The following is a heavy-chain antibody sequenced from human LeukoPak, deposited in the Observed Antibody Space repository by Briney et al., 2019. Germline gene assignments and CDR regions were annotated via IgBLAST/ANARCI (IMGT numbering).Heavy chain of an antibody. CDR1: GYSISSGYY. D-gene: IGHD6-25*01. CDR2: IYHSGST. V-gene: IGHV4-38-2*01. Sequence: SETLSLTCAVSGYSISSGYYWGWIRQPPGKGLEWIGSIYHSGSTYYNPSLKSRVTISVGTSKNQFSLKLSSVTAADTAVYYCARVTSSGGYYFDYWGQGTLVTVSS. J-gene: IGHJ4*02. CDR3: ARVTSSGGYYFDY.